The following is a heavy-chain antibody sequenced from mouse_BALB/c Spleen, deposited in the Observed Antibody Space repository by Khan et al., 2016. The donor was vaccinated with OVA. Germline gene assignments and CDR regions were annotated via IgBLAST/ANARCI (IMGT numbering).Heavy chain of an antibody. D-gene: IGHD1-1*01. Sequence: EVELVESGGGLVQPGASRKLSCAASGFTFSSYGMHWVRQAPEKGLEWVAYISGDSSTTYYTDTVKGRFTISRDNPTNTLSLQMTSLMSEDTAMYYGATTYYYANYFDYWGPGTTLTVSS. V-gene: IGHV5-17*02. CDR2: ISGDSSTT. J-gene: IGHJ2*01. CDR3: ATTYYYANYFDY. CDR1: GFTFSSYG.